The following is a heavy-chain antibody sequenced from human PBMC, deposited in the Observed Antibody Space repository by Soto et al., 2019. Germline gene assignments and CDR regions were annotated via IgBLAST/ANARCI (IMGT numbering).Heavy chain of an antibody. V-gene: IGHV4-31*03. J-gene: IGHJ4*02. D-gene: IGHD4-17*01. Sequence: QVQLRESGPGLVKPSQTLSLTCTVSGGSISNDNYYWTWIRQHPGKGLEWIGYSYYSGSTYYTPSLKSRFSISVDTSKNQFSLKLSSVTAADTAVYYCVATTVTTISLDYWGQGTLVTVSS. CDR2: SYYSGST. CDR1: GGSISNDNYY. CDR3: VATTVTTISLDY.